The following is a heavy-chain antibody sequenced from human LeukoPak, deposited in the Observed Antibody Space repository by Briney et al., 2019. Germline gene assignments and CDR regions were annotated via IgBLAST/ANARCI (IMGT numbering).Heavy chain of an antibody. Sequence: GESLKISCKGSGYSFTSYWIGWVRQMAGKGLEWMGIIYPGDSDTRYSPSFQGQVTISADKSISTAYLQWSSLNASDTAMYYCASVTSITIFGVVSSWFNPWGQGTLVTVSS. CDR1: GYSFTSYW. D-gene: IGHD3-3*01. J-gene: IGHJ5*02. CDR3: ASVTSITIFGVVSSWFNP. V-gene: IGHV5-51*01. CDR2: IYPGDSDT.